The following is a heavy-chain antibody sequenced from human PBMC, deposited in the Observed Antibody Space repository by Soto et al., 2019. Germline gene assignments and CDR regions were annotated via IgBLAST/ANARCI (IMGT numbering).Heavy chain of an antibody. D-gene: IGHD3-22*01. CDR1: GAPFSRSL. J-gene: IGHJ1*01. CDR2: IIPIFGTA. Sequence: GASVKVSSKASGAPFSRSLQPGARKPGAQGLEWMGVIIPIFGTANFSQKFQGRVTVTADVSSSISDMELSSLRSEDTAVYYCASTYYYGSSVYEYFQHWGQGTLVTVSS. CDR3: ASTYYYGSSVYEYFQH. V-gene: IGHV1-69*13.